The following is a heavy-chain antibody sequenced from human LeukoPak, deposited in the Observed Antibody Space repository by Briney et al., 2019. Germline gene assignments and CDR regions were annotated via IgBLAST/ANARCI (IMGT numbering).Heavy chain of an antibody. CDR1: GYIFTHYW. D-gene: IGHD3-10*01. J-gene: IGHJ4*02. Sequence: GESLKISCQVSGYIFTHYWIGWVRQMPGKGLESMGIIYPADSDTTYSPSFQGQVTISANKSISTVYLQWSSLKASDTAMYYCARQSRDGSKTRGYYFDYWGQGTLVTVSS. CDR2: IYPADSDT. V-gene: IGHV5-51*01. CDR3: ARQSRDGSKTRGYYFDY.